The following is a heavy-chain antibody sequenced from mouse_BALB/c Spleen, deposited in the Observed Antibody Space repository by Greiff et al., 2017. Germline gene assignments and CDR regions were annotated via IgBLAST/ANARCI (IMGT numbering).Heavy chain of an antibody. CDR1: GFTFSSYT. Sequence: EVQVVESGGGLVQPGGSLKLSCAASGFTFSSYTMSWVRQTPEKRLEWVAYISNGGGSTYYPDTVKGRFTISRDNAKNTLYLQMSSLKSEDTAMYYCARLGDYYGSSLYFDYWGQGTTLTVSS. D-gene: IGHD1-1*01. CDR3: ARLGDYYGSSLYFDY. J-gene: IGHJ2*01. V-gene: IGHV5-12-2*01. CDR2: ISNGGGST.